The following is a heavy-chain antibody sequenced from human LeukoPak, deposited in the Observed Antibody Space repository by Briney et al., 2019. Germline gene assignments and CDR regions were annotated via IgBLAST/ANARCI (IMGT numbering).Heavy chain of an antibody. V-gene: IGHV3-21*01. D-gene: IGHD3-3*01. Sequence: PGGSLRLSCAASGFSFNNYSLNLVRQAPGKGLEWVSSISRSNFIYYADSVKGRFTISRDNAKNSLYLRMNSLRVEDTAVYFCARVGLDFIYYFDSWGQGTLVTVSS. J-gene: IGHJ4*02. CDR3: ARVGLDFIYYFDS. CDR2: ISRSNFI. CDR1: GFSFNNYS.